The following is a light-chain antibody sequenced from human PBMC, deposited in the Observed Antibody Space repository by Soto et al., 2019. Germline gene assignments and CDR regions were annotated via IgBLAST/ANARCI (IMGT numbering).Light chain of an antibody. CDR1: SGHSSYA. Sequence: QAVVTQSPSASASLGASVKRTCTLSSGHSSYAIAWHQQQPEKGTRYLMRLNRDGSHSKGDGIPDRFSGSSSGAERYLTISILQSEAEADYYCQTLGTGIHYVFVTGTKVTVL. CDR3: QTLGTGIHYV. V-gene: IGLV4-69*01. CDR2: LNRDGSH. J-gene: IGLJ1*01.